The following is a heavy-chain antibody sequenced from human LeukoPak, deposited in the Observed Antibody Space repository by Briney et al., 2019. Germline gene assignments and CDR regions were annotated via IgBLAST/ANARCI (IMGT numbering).Heavy chain of an antibody. Sequence: GGSLRLSCAASGFAFSDFWMSWVRQAPGKGLEWVAVIWYDGSNKYYADSVKGRFTISRDNSKNTLYLQMNSLRAEDTAVYYCARASPWAFDIWGQGTMVTVSS. CDR1: GFAFSDFW. V-gene: IGHV3-33*08. CDR2: IWYDGSNK. J-gene: IGHJ3*02. CDR3: ARASPWAFDI.